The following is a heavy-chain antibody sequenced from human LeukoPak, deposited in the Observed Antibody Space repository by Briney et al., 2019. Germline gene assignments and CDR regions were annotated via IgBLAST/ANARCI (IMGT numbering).Heavy chain of an antibody. Sequence: ASVKVSCKASGYTFTGHYIHWVRQAPGQGLEWMGWISAYNGNTNYAQKLQGRVTMTTDTSTSTAYMELRSLRSDDTAVYYCARDSSGFYYVHWGQGTLVTVSS. J-gene: IGHJ4*02. D-gene: IGHD3-22*01. V-gene: IGHV1-18*04. CDR1: GYTFTGHY. CDR3: ARDSSGFYYVH. CDR2: ISAYNGNT.